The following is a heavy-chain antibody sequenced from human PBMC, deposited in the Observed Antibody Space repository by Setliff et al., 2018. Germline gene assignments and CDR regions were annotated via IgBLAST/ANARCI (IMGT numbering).Heavy chain of an antibody. V-gene: IGHV3-21*01. CDR2: ISSNSNYI. J-gene: IGHJ4*02. CDR1: GLTLTPYT. Sequence: PGGSLRLSCAASGLTLTPYTMEWVRQAPGKGLDWVSSISSNSNYIYTADSLKGRLTVSRDNAKNSLYLQLDSLTADDTAVYYCARGSLSGTTYPSDYWGQGTLVTVSS. D-gene: IGHD1-7*01. CDR3: ARGSLSGTTYPSDY.